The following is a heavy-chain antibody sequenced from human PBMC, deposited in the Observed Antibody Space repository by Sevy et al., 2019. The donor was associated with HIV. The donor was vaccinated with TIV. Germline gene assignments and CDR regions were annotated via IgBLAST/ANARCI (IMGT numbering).Heavy chain of an antibody. J-gene: IGHJ4*02. D-gene: IGHD2-8*01. CDR2: LSFGCGEK. CDR1: GFTFSKYS. Sequence: GWSLRLSCAASGFTFSKYSMSWVRQPPGKGLEWVSTLSFGCGEKNYADSVKGRFTISRDNSKSSVYLQMNNLRPEDTAVYYCAREGCTKPHDYWGQGTLVTVSS. V-gene: IGHV3-23*01. CDR3: AREGCTKPHDY.